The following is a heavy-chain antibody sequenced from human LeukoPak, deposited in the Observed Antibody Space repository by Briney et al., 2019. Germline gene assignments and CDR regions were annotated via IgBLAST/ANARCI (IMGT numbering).Heavy chain of an antibody. V-gene: IGHV3-30*02. CDR2: IRYDGANK. CDR3: AKSFDY. CDR1: GFTFSTYA. Sequence: PGGSLSLSFAASGFTFSTYAMHWVRQAPGKGLEWVAYIRYDGANKHYADSVKGRFTISRDNSKNTLYLQMNSLSSEDTAVYHCAKSFDYWGQGTLVTVSS. J-gene: IGHJ4*02.